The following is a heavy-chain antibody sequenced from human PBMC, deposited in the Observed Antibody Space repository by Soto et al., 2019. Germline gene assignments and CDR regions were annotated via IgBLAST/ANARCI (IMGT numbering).Heavy chain of an antibody. CDR3: AKARGLRYGSGRYYGTAV. J-gene: IGHJ6*02. Sequence: EVQLVESGGGLVQPGGSLRLSCAASGFTFNDYAMHCVLQAPGEGLELVSGISWNSGSIVYADSVKGRFTISRDNAKNSLYLPLNSLGAKATALYYCAKARGLRYGSGRYYGTAVWGQRTTVTVCS. CDR2: ISWNSGSI. D-gene: IGHD6-19*01. CDR1: GFTFNDYA. V-gene: IGHV3-9*01.